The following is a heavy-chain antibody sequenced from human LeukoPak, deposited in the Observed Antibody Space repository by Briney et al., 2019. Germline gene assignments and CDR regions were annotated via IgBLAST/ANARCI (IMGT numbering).Heavy chain of an antibody. CDR3: ARHVGRRGRGYYYMDV. CDR2: IYYSGST. D-gene: IGHD3-16*01. V-gene: IGHV4-39*01. CDR1: GGSISSGSYY. J-gene: IGHJ6*03. Sequence: SETLSLTCTVSGGSISSGSYYWGWIRQPPGKGLEWIGSIYYSGSTYYKPSLKSRVTISVDTSKNQFSLKLSSVTAADTAVYYCARHVGRRGRGYYYMDVWGKGTTVTISS.